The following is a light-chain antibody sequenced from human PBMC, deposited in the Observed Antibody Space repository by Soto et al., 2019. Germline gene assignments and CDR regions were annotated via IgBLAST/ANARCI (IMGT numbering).Light chain of an antibody. CDR3: QQYDNLPLT. J-gene: IGKJ4*01. V-gene: IGKV1-33*01. CDR1: QDISNY. CDR2: DAS. Sequence: DIQMTQSPSSLSASVGDRVTITCQASQDISNYLNWYQQKPGKAPKLLIYDASNLETGVPSRFSRSGSGTDFSFTISSLQPEHIATYYCQQYDNLPLTFGGGTKVDIK.